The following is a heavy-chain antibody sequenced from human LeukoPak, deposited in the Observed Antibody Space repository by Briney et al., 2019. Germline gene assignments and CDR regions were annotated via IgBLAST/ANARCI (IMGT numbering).Heavy chain of an antibody. D-gene: IGHD2-15*01. CDR2: IYGSGST. J-gene: IGHJ4*02. V-gene: IGHV4-31*03. CDR3: ARWGFTRYCSGGSCYGGDY. Sequence: PSENLSLTCTVSGGSISSGGYYWSWIRQHPGKGLEWIGFIYGSGSTYYKSSLKSRVTISVDTSKNQFSLKLTSVTAADTAVYYRARWGFTRYCSGGSCYGGDYWGQGTLVTVSS. CDR1: GGSISSGGYY.